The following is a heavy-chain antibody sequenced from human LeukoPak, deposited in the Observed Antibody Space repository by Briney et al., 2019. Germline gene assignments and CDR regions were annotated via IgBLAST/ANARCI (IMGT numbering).Heavy chain of an antibody. J-gene: IGHJ6*03. V-gene: IGHV3-23*01. CDR2: ISGSGEST. D-gene: IGHD3-16*02. CDR1: GFTFSTYG. CDR3: ARDRGGIGYYMDV. Sequence: GGSLRLSCAASGFTFSTYGMSWVRQAPGKGLEWVSVISGSGESTYYADSMKGRFTISRDNSKNTLYLQMNSLRAEDTALYYCARDRGGIGYYMDVWGKGTTVTVSS.